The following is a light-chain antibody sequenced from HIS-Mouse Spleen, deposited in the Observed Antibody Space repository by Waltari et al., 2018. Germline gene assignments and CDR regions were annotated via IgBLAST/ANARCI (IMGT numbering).Light chain of an antibody. V-gene: IGKV3-20*01. CDR1: QSVSSSY. CDR3: QQYGRSPFT. Sequence: IVLTQSPGTLSLSPGERATLSGRASQSVSSSYLAWYQQKPGQAPRLHIYGASSSATGNPDMFSGSGSGTDFTLTISRLEPEDFAVYYCQQYGRSPFTFGPGTKVDIK. CDR2: GAS. J-gene: IGKJ3*01.